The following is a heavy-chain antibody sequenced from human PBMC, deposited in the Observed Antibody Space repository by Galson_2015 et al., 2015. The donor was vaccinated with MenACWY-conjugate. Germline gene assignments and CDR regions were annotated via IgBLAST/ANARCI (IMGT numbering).Heavy chain of an antibody. J-gene: IGHJ1*01. CDR3: ERRSEH. CDR2: INPNTGST. V-gene: IGHV1-2*06. Sequence: SVKVSCKASGYTFSSHYIHWVRQAPGQGLEWMGRINPNTGSTIYAQNFQGRVTVTRDTSISTAYMELTSLTSDDTAVYYCERRSEHW. CDR1: GYTFSSHY.